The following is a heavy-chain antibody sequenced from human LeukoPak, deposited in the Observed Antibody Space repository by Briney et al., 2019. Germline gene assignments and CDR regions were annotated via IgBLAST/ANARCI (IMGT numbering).Heavy chain of an antibody. Sequence: GGSLRLSCAASGFIFRTYAMHWVRQAPGKGLEWVSLISGDGGSTYYADSVKGRFTISRDNSKNSLYLQMNSLRTEDTALYYCAKDGEMATPYYYYYGMDVWGQGTTVTVSS. CDR3: AKDGEMATPYYYYYGMDV. D-gene: IGHD5-24*01. CDR1: GFIFRTYA. V-gene: IGHV3-43*02. CDR2: ISGDGGST. J-gene: IGHJ6*02.